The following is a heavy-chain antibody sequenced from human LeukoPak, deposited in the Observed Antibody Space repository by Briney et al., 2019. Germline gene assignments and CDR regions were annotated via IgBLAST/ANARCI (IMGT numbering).Heavy chain of an antibody. Sequence: GGSLRLSCAASGCTFSSYNMNWVRQAPGKGLEWVSSISSSSSYIYYADSVKGRFTISRDNAKNSLYLQMSSLRAEDTAVYYCARGKIAVAGSLDYWGQGTLVTVSS. V-gene: IGHV3-21*01. J-gene: IGHJ4*02. CDR3: ARGKIAVAGSLDY. CDR1: GCTFSSYN. D-gene: IGHD6-19*01. CDR2: ISSSSSYI.